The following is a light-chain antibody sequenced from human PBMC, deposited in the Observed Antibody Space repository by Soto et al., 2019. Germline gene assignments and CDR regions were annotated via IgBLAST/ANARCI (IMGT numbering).Light chain of an antibody. V-gene: IGLV1-47*01. CDR2: RNN. CDR1: SSNIGGNY. Sequence: QSALTQPPSASGTPGQRVTISCSGSSSNIGGNYAYWYLQLPGTPPKLLIYRNNQRPSGVPDRFSGSKSGTSASLAISGLRSEDEAVYFCAAWDDSLSGVVFGGGTKLTVL. CDR3: AAWDDSLSGVV. J-gene: IGLJ2*01.